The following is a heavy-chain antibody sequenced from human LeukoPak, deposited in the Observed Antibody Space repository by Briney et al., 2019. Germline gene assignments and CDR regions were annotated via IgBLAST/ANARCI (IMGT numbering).Heavy chain of an antibody. V-gene: IGHV3-21*01. Sequence: GGSLRLSCAASGFTFSSYSMNWVRQAPGKGLEWVSSISSSSSYTYYADSVKGRFTISRDNAKNSLYLQMNSLRAEDTAVYYCARVIQTFYYDSSGYYSSASSDFWGQGTLVTVSS. J-gene: IGHJ4*02. CDR2: ISSSSSYT. CDR3: ARVIQTFYYDSSGYYSSASSDF. CDR1: GFTFSSYS. D-gene: IGHD3-22*01.